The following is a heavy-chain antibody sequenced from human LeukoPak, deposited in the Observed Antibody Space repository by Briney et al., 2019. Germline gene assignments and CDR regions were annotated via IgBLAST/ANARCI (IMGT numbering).Heavy chain of an antibody. Sequence: GGSLRLSCAASGFTFSSYGMHWVRQAPGKGLEWVAFIRYDGSNKYYADSVKGRFTISRDNSKNTLYLQMNSLRAGDTAVYYCAKVNCGVSSTSCYYYYYYMDVWGKGTTVTVSS. V-gene: IGHV3-30*02. CDR1: GFTFSSYG. CDR2: IRYDGSNK. J-gene: IGHJ6*03. D-gene: IGHD2-2*01. CDR3: AKVNCGVSSTSCYYYYYYMDV.